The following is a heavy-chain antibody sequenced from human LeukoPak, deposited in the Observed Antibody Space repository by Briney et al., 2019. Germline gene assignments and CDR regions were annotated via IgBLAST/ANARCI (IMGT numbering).Heavy chain of an antibody. D-gene: IGHD2-21*02. CDR3: ARDRGYCGGDCYSGYYYYYGMDV. CDR1: GGSFSGYY. V-gene: IGHV4-34*01. Sequence: PSETLSLTCAVYGGSFSGYYWSWIRQPPGKGLEWIGEINQSGSTNYNPSLKSRVTISVDTSKNQFSLKLSSVTAADTAVYYCARDRGYCGGDCYSGYYYYYGMDVWGQGTTVTVSS. J-gene: IGHJ6*02. CDR2: INQSGST.